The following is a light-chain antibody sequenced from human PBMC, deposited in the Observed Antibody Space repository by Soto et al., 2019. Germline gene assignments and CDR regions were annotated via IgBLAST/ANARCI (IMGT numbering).Light chain of an antibody. J-gene: IGKJ4*01. Sequence: EIVLTQSAATLSLSPGERATLSCRASQSVSSYLAWYQQKPGQAPRLLIYDASNRATGIPARFSGSGSGTEFTLTINSLEPADFAVYYCQQRSNWPLTFGGGTKVEIK. CDR1: QSVSSY. CDR3: QQRSNWPLT. V-gene: IGKV3-11*01. CDR2: DAS.